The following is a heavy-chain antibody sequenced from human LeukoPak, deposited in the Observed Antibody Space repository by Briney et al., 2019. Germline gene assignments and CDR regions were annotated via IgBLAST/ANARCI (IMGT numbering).Heavy chain of an antibody. D-gene: IGHD4-17*01. V-gene: IGHV3-23*01. Sequence: GGSLRLSCAASGFTFSSYGMSWVRQAPGKGLEWVSAISGSGGSTYYAGSVKGRFTISRDNSKNTLYLQMNSLRAEDTAIYYCAKKTTVTPGPDYFDYWGQGTLVTVSS. CDR3: AKKTTVTPGPDYFDY. J-gene: IGHJ4*02. CDR2: ISGSGGST. CDR1: GFTFSSYG.